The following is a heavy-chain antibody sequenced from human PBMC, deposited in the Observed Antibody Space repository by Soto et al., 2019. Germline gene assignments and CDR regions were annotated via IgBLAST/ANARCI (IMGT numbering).Heavy chain of an antibody. V-gene: IGHV4-59*01. D-gene: IGHD4-17*01. CDR1: GGSISSYY. CDR3: ARGGLRSARMYFDY. Sequence: QVQLQESGPGLVKPSETLSLTCTVSGGSISSYYWSWIRQPPGKGLEWIGYIYYSGSTNYNPSLKSRVPISVAVKNQFSLKLSSVTAADTAVYYCARGGLRSARMYFDYWGQGTLVTVSS. J-gene: IGHJ4*02. CDR2: IYYSGST.